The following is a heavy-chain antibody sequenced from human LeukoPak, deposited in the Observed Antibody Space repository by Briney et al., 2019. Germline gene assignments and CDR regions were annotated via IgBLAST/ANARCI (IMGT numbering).Heavy chain of an antibody. CDR1: GGSISSSSYY. CDR3: ARDSSYYDILTGYYGGAFDI. CDR2: IYYSGST. J-gene: IGHJ3*02. Sequence: PSETLSLTCTVSGGSISSSSYYWGWIRQPPGKGLEWIGSIYYSGSTYYNPSLKSRVTISVDTSKNQFSLKLSSVTAADTAVYYCARDSSYYDILTGYYGGAFDIWGQGTMVTVSS. D-gene: IGHD3-9*01. V-gene: IGHV4-39*07.